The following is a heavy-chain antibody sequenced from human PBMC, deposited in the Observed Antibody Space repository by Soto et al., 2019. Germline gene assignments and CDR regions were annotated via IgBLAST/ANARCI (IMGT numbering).Heavy chain of an antibody. Sequence: QVHLQQSCPGLVKPSQTLSLTCAISGDSVSSNSAAWSWIRQSPSRGLEWLGRTYYRYKWSNAYAVSVNSRITINPDTSKHQFSLQLTSVTPEDTAVYFCARGSHDSTWSWGQGTLVTVSS. CDR3: ARGSHDSTWS. J-gene: IGHJ5*02. D-gene: IGHD2-2*01. CDR1: GDSVSSNSAA. V-gene: IGHV6-1*01. CDR2: TYYRYKWSN.